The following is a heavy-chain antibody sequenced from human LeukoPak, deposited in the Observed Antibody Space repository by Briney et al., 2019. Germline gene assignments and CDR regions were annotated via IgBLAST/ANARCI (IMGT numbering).Heavy chain of an antibody. D-gene: IGHD6-13*01. V-gene: IGHV4-59*08. CDR2: IYYSGST. CDR3: ARLGIAAVGGNAFDI. Sequence: SETLSLTCTVSGGSISSYYWSWIRQPPGKGLEWIGYIYYSGSTNYNPSLKSRVTISVDTSKNQFSLKLSSVTAADTAVYYCARLGIAAVGGNAFDIWGQGTMVTVSS. J-gene: IGHJ3*02. CDR1: GGSISSYY.